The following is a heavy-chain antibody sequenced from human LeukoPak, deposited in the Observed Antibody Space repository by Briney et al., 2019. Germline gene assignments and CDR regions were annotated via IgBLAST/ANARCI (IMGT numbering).Heavy chain of an antibody. CDR1: GFTFSSYW. J-gene: IGHJ3*02. D-gene: IGHD2-15*01. CDR3: AREGFRYCSGGSCRDDAFDI. V-gene: IGHV3-7*01. CDR2: IKQDGSEK. Sequence: AGGSLRLSCAASGFTFSSYWMSWVRQAPGKGLEWVANIKQDGSEKYYVDSVKGRFTISRDNAKNSLYLQMNSLRAEDTAVYYCAREGFRYCSGGSCRDDAFDIWGQGTMVTVSS.